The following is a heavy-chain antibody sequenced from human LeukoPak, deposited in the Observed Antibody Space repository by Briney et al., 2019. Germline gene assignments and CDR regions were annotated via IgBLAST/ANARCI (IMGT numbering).Heavy chain of an antibody. Sequence: GGSLRLSCAASGFTFSSYSLNWVRQAPGKGLEWVSSISSSSSYIYYADSVKGRSTISRDNSKNTLYLQMNSLRAEDTAVYYCARLPGAARRDSGYYMDVWGKGTTVTVSS. CDR1: GFTFSSYS. J-gene: IGHJ6*03. CDR3: ARLPGAARRDSGYYMDV. V-gene: IGHV3-21*01. D-gene: IGHD6-6*01. CDR2: ISSSSSYI.